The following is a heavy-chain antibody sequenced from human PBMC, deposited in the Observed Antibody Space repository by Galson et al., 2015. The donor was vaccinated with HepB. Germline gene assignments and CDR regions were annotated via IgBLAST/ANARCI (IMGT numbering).Heavy chain of an antibody. CDR2: INEDGSEK. CDR1: GFTFSNYW. J-gene: IGHJ3*02. Sequence: SLRLSCAASGFTFSNYWMSWIRQAPGKGLEWVAIINEDGSEKLYVDSVRGRFTISRDNAKDSLYLRMDSLRVEDTAIYYCARDGPPRTAFDIWGQGTLVTVSS. CDR3: ARDGPPRTAFDI. V-gene: IGHV3-7*03.